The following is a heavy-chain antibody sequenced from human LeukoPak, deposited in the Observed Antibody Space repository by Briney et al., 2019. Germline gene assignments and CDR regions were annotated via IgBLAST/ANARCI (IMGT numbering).Heavy chain of an antibody. D-gene: IGHD4-17*01. J-gene: IGHJ4*02. CDR1: GFIFSNHA. CDR3: ARTYGDYQPFDY. CDR2: ISGSGGST. V-gene: IGHV3-23*01. Sequence: PGGSLRLSCAASGFIFSNHAMAWVRHAPGKGLEWVSRISGSGGSTTYADFVKGRLTIPRDNSRNTLYLQMNSLRAEDTAVYYCARTYGDYQPFDYWGQGTLVTVSS.